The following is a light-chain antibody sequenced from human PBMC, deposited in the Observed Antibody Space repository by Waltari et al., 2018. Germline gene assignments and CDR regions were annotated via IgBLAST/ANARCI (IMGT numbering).Light chain of an antibody. CDR3: QRSYASPLT. CDR2: ATS. V-gene: IGKV1-39*01. Sequence: DIQMTQSPPSLSASVGDRVTITCRASQNINNYLNWYHQTPGKAPKLLIYATSNLQSGVPSRFSGSGSGTDFTLTISSLQPEDFATYYCQRSYASPLTFGGGTKVEI. J-gene: IGKJ4*01. CDR1: QNINNY.